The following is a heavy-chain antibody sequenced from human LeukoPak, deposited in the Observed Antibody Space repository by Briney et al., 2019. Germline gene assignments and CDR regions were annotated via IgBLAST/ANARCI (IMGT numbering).Heavy chain of an antibody. CDR3: ARGFSYDYVWGSYRPFDY. Sequence: SGTLSLTCAVSGGSISSSNWWSWVRQPPGKGLEWIGEIYHSGSTNYNPSLKSRVTISVDKSKNQFSLKLSSVTAADTAVCYCARGFSYDYVWGSYRPFDYWGQGTLVTVSS. V-gene: IGHV4-4*02. CDR1: GGSISSSNW. CDR2: IYHSGST. D-gene: IGHD3-16*02. J-gene: IGHJ4*02.